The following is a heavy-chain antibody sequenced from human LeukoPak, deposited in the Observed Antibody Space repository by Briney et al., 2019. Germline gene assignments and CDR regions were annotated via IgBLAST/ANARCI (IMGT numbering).Heavy chain of an antibody. CDR1: GYTFTNYA. Sequence: ASVKDSCKASGYTFTNYAVHWVRQAPGQRLEWMGWINAGNGKTNYSQKFQVRVTLTRDTSASTVYMELSSLRSEDTAVYYCARGYYDLLTGHVVTYYFDYWGQGTLVTVSS. CDR3: ARGYYDLLTGHVVTYYFDY. CDR2: INAGNGKT. D-gene: IGHD3-9*01. J-gene: IGHJ4*02. V-gene: IGHV1-3*01.